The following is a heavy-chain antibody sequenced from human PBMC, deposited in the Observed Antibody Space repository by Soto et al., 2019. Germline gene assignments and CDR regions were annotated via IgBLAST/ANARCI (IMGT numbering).Heavy chain of an antibody. V-gene: IGHV3-23*01. CDR1: GFIFSNYA. Sequence: GGSLRLSCAASGFIFSNYAMNWVRQAPGKGLEWVSAVSGSLGGVAGTTYYAESVMGRFTISRDNSRNTLYLQMNSLRVEDTAVYYCAKDGYHYYDTTYGMHVWGQGTTVTVSS. J-gene: IGHJ6*02. D-gene: IGHD3-22*01. CDR2: VSGSLGGVAGTT. CDR3: AKDGYHYYDTTYGMHV.